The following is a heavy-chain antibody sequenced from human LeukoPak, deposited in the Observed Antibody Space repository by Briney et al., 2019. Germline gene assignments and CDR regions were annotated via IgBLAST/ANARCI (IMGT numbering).Heavy chain of an antibody. D-gene: IGHD1-7*01. V-gene: IGHV1-69*05. CDR1: AGTFSSYA. CDR3: AREGTGTTPHPYYYYYMDV. Sequence: SVKVSCKASAGTFSSYAISWVPQAPGQGLKWMGRIIPIFGTANDAQKFQGRVTITTDESTGTAYMELSSLRSEDTAVYYCAREGTGTTPHPYYYYYMDVWGKGTTVTVSS. J-gene: IGHJ6*03. CDR2: IIPIFGTA.